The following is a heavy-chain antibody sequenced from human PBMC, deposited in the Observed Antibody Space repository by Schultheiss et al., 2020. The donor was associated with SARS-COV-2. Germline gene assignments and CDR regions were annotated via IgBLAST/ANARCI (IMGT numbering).Heavy chain of an antibody. V-gene: IGHV3-66*01. D-gene: IGHD5-18*01. Sequence: GGSLRLSCAASGFTFSSYAMSWVRQAPGKGLEWVSVIYSGGSTYYADSVKGRFTISRDNSKNTLYLQMNSLRAEDTAVYYCARGNTGYSYGHGRWYFDLWGRGTLVTVSS. CDR3: ARGNTGYSYGHGRWYFDL. CDR1: GFTFSSYA. CDR2: IYSGGST. J-gene: IGHJ2*01.